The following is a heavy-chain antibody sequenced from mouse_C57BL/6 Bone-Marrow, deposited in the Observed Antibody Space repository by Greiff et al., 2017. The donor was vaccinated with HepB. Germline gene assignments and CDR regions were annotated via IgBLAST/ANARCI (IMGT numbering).Heavy chain of an antibody. CDR2: ISDGGSYT. D-gene: IGHD1-1*01. V-gene: IGHV5-4*01. Sequence: EVHLVESGGGLVKPGGSLKLSCAASGFTFSSYAMSWVRQTPEKRLEWVATISDGGSYTYYPDNVKDRFTISRDNAKNNLYLQISHLKSEDTAMYYCARVTDAMDYWGQGTSVTVSS. CDR1: GFTFSSYA. J-gene: IGHJ4*01. CDR3: ARVTDAMDY.